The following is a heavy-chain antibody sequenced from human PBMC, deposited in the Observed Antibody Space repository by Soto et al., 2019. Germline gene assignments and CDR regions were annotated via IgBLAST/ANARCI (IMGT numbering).Heavy chain of an antibody. CDR2: INPNSGGT. D-gene: IGHD5-18*01. Sequence: ASVKVSCKASGYTFTGYYRHWVRQAPGQGLEWMGLINPNSGGTNYAQKFQGRVTMTRDTAISTAYMELSRLRSDDTAAYYCARTRFPRYGYRPRRSAGIDVWGQGTTV. V-gene: IGHV1-2*02. CDR3: ARTRFPRYGYRPRRSAGIDV. CDR1: GYTFTGYY. J-gene: IGHJ6*02.